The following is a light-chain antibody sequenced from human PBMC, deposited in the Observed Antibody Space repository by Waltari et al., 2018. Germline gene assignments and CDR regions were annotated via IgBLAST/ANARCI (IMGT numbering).Light chain of an antibody. CDR2: EVS. CDR3: SSYTSATTLSVV. J-gene: IGLJ2*01. V-gene: IGLV2-14*01. CDR1: SGDGRGYNY. Sequence: QSALTQPASVSGSPGHSITIPCTGPSGDGRGYNYVSSDQQHDGKAPKVLIYEVSNRASGVSTRFSASKSGDTASLTISGLQAEDEATYYCSSYTSATTLSVVFGGGTKVTVL.